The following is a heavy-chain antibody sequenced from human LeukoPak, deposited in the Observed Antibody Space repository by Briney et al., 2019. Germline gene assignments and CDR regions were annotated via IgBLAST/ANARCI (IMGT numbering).Heavy chain of an antibody. CDR2: ISYDGSNK. Sequence: GGSLRLSCAASGFTFSSYAMHWVRQAPGKGLEWVAIISYDGSNKYYADSVKGRFTISRDNSKNTLYLQMNSPRAEDTAVYYCARVYNPGFDYWGQGTLVTVSS. V-gene: IGHV3-30*04. D-gene: IGHD1-14*01. CDR3: ARVYNPGFDY. CDR1: GFTFSSYA. J-gene: IGHJ4*02.